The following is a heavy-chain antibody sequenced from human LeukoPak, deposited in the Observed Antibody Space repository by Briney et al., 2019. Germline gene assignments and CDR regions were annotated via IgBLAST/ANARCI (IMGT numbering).Heavy chain of an antibody. CDR2: IKQDESEK. Sequence: GGSLRLSCVASGFRFSNHWMSWVRQAPGKGLEWVANIKQDESEKYYVGSVKGRFTISRDNAKNSLYLQMNSLRAEDTALYYCARAGLYNWNYEGTAYFDYWGQGTLVTVSS. CDR3: ARAGLYNWNYEGTAYFDY. CDR1: GFRFSNHW. D-gene: IGHD1-7*01. J-gene: IGHJ4*02. V-gene: IGHV3-7*03.